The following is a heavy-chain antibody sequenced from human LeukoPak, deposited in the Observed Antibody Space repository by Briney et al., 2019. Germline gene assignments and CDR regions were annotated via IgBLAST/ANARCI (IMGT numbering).Heavy chain of an antibody. CDR1: GYTFTSYW. D-gene: IGHD3-10*01. J-gene: IGHJ4*02. Sequence: ASVKVSCKASGYTFTSYWIGWVRQMPGKGLEWMGIIYPGDSDTRYSPSFQGQVTISADKSISTAYLQWSSLKASDTAMYYCASFGIFDYWGQGTLVTVSS. CDR2: IYPGDSDT. V-gene: IGHV5-51*01. CDR3: ASFGIFDY.